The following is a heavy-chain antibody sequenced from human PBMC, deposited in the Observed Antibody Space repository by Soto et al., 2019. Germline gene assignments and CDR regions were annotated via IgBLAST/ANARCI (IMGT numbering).Heavy chain of an antibody. D-gene: IGHD6-6*01. CDR2: ISGNGGST. J-gene: IGHJ4*02. CDR3: AKDLGSSSSWFDY. Sequence: GGSLRLSCAASGFTFSSYAMNWVRQAPGKGLEWVSTISGNGGSTYYADSVKGRFTISRDNSKNTLYLQMNSLRAEDTAVYYCAKDLGSSSSWFDYWGQGTLVTVSS. CDR1: GFTFSSYA. V-gene: IGHV3-23*01.